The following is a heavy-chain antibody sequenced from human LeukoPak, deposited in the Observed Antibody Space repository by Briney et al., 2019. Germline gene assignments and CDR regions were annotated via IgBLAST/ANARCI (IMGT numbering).Heavy chain of an antibody. D-gene: IGHD3-3*01. CDR2: INWNGGST. CDR3: ARSIRFLEWSIDY. Sequence: GGSLRLSCAAAGFTFDDYGMSWVRHSPGKGLEWVSGINWNGGSTGYADSVKGRFTISRDNAKNSLYLQMNSLRAEDKALYYCARSIRFLEWSIDYWGQGTLVTVSS. V-gene: IGHV3-20*04. CDR1: GFTFDDYG. J-gene: IGHJ4*02.